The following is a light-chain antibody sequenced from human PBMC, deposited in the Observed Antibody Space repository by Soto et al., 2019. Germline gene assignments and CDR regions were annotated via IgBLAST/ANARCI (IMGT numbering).Light chain of an antibody. J-gene: IGLJ2*01. Sequence: QSVLTQPRSVSGSPGQSVTISCTGTSSDVGGYKYVSWFQQHPGKAPKVMIYEVSERPPGVPGRFSGSKSGNTASLTISGLKAEDEADYYCCSYAGSYTSFGGGTKLTVL. CDR3: CSYAGSYTS. CDR1: SSDVGGYKY. CDR2: EVS. V-gene: IGLV2-11*01.